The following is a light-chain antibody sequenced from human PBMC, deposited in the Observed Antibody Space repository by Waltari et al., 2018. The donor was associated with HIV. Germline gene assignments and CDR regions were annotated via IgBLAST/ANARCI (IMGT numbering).Light chain of an antibody. CDR3: QQYGSSHWT. Sequence: EIVLTQSPGTLSVSPGERVTLSCRASQSVSSKYLAWYQQKPGQSPRLLMYATSRRATDIPDRFSGSGSGTDFTLTISRLEPGDFAMYFCQQYGSSHWTFGQGTKVEIK. J-gene: IGKJ1*01. V-gene: IGKV3-20*01. CDR2: ATS. CDR1: QSVSSKY.